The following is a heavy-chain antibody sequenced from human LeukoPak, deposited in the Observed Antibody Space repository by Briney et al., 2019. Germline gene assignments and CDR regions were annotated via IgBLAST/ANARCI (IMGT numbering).Heavy chain of an antibody. Sequence: SETLSLTCTVSGGSISSYYWSWIRQPAGKALEWIGNIFYSGSTYYSPSLKSRVTISLDTSRNQFSLKLNSVTAADTAVYYCAKSNGYGLIDIWGQGTMVTVSS. CDR3: AKSNGYGLIDI. V-gene: IGHV4-59*12. CDR2: IFYSGST. D-gene: IGHD3-22*01. CDR1: GGSISSYY. J-gene: IGHJ3*02.